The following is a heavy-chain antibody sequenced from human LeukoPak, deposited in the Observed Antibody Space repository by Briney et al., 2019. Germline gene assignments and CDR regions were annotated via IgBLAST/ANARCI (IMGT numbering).Heavy chain of an antibody. D-gene: IGHD1-26*01. Sequence: GESLKISCKGSGYTFTNSWIGWVRQMPGKGLEYKGIVYTGGSDTRYSPSFQGQVTISADKSISTAYLQWSSLKASDTAMYYCARHVGGSSRRLDNWGQGTLVTVSS. CDR1: GYTFTNSW. CDR3: ARHVGGSSRRLDN. CDR2: VYTGGSDT. J-gene: IGHJ4*02. V-gene: IGHV5-51*01.